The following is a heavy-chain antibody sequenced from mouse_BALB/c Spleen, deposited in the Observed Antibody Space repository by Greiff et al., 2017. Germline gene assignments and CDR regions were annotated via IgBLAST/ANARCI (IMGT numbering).Heavy chain of an antibody. CDR2: IDPANGNT. D-gene: IGHD2-10*02. Sequence: VQLKESGAELVKPGASVKLSCTASGFNIKDTYMHWVKQRPEQGLEWIGRIDPANGNTKYDPKFQGKATITADTSSNTAYLQLSSLTSEDTAVYYCARYGYGNYEGYFDYWGQGTTLTVSS. J-gene: IGHJ2*01. CDR3: ARYGYGNYEGYFDY. V-gene: IGHV14-3*02. CDR1: GFNIKDTY.